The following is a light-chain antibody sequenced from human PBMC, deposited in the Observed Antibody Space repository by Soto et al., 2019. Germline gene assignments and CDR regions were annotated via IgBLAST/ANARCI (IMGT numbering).Light chain of an antibody. CDR3: QQYGNLPLT. CDR1: QGVGST. J-gene: IGKJ4*01. Sequence: EIVMTQSPATLSVSPGERATLSCRASQGVGSTLAWYQQKPGQTPRLLIYGASTRATGIPARFSGSGSGTEFTLTINSLQSEDFAVYYCQQYGNLPLTFGGGTKVEIK. CDR2: GAS. V-gene: IGKV3-15*01.